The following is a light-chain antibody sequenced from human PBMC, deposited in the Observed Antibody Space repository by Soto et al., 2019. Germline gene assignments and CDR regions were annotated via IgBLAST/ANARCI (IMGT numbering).Light chain of an antibody. CDR1: SSNIGSNY. CDR3: ATWDDSLSNYV. J-gene: IGLJ1*01. Sequence: VLTQPPSASGTPGQRVTISCSGSSSNIGSNYVYWYQHLTGTAPKLLIYRNNQRPSGVPDRFSGSKSGTSASLAISGLRSEDEADYYCATWDDSLSNYVFGTGTKLTVL. CDR2: RNN. V-gene: IGLV1-47*01.